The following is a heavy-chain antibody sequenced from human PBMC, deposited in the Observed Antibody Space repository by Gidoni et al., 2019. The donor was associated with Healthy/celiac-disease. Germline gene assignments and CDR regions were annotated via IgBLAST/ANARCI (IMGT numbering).Heavy chain of an antibody. V-gene: IGHV4-39*07. D-gene: IGHD3-10*01. CDR2: IYYSGST. Sequence: QLQLQESAPGLVKPSETLSLTCTVSGGSISSSSYYWGWIRQPPGKGLEWIGSIYYSGSTYYNPSLKSRVTISVDTSKNQFSLKLSSVTAADTAVYYCARGEVPAAIEWFGELLIDYWGQGTLVTVSS. CDR3: ARGEVPAAIEWFGELLIDY. CDR1: GGSISSSSYY. J-gene: IGHJ4*02.